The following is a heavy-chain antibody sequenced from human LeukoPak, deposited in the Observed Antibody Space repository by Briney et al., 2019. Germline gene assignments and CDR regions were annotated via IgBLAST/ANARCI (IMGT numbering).Heavy chain of an antibody. Sequence: SETLSLTCTVSGGSISSGGYYWSWIRQHPGKGLEWIGYIYYSGSTYYNPSLKSRVTISVDTSKNQFSLKLSSVTAADTAVYYCARDTSLNDYGDYVFDYWGQGTLVTVSP. CDR1: GGSISSGGYY. V-gene: IGHV4-31*03. J-gene: IGHJ4*02. D-gene: IGHD4-17*01. CDR2: IYYSGST. CDR3: ARDTSLNDYGDYVFDY.